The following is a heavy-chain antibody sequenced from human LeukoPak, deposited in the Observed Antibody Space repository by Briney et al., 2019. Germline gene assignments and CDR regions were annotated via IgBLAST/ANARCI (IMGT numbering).Heavy chain of an antibody. CDR3: ARSPPPNYVWGSYRNYYFDY. J-gene: IGHJ4*02. D-gene: IGHD3-16*02. CDR2: IYYSGST. V-gene: IGHV4-39*01. Sequence: SETLSLTCTVSGGSISSSSYYWGWIRQPPGKGLEWIGSIYYSGSTYYNPSLKSRVTISVDTSKNQFSLKLSSVTAADTAVYYCARSPPPNYVWGSYRNYYFDYWGQGTLVTVSS. CDR1: GGSISSSSYY.